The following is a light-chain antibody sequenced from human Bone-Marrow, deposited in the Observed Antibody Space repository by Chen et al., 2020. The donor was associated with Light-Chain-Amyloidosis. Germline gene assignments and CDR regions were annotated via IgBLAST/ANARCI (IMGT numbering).Light chain of an antibody. V-gene: IGLV2-14*01. CDR3: SSYTITNTLV. J-gene: IGLJ1*01. Sequence: QSALTQPASVSGSPGQSITISCTGTSSDVGGDNHVSWYQQHPDKDPKLMIYEVTNRPSWVPDRFSGAKSDNTASLTISGLQTEDEADYVCSSYTITNTLVFGSGTRVTVL. CDR2: EVT. CDR1: SSDVGGDNH.